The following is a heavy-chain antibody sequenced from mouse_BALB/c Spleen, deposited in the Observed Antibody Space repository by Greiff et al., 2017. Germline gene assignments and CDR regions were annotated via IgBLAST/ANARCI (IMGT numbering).Heavy chain of an antibody. CDR2: INPSSGYT. V-gene: IGHV1-4*02. CDR1: GYTFTSYT. Sequence: VKVVESAAELARPGASVKMSCKASGYTFTSYTMHWVKQRPGQGLEWIGYINPSSGYTEYNQKFKDKTTLTADKSSSTAYMQLSSLTSEDSAVYYCARQGALDYWGQGTTLTVSS. CDR3: ARQGALDY. J-gene: IGHJ2*01.